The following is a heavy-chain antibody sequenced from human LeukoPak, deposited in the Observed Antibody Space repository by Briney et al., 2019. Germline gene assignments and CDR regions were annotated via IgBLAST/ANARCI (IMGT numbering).Heavy chain of an antibody. J-gene: IGHJ4*02. CDR1: GGSLSNYY. CDR2: VHSTGAT. CDR3: ARGDTSGATYFDY. V-gene: IGHV4-4*07. Sequence: SETLSLTCTVSGGSLSNYYWNWIRQPAGKGLEWIGRVHSTGATHFNPAFASRLTMSEDPSKNQFSLKLRPMTAADTAIYFCARGDTSGATYFDYWGRGTLVTVSS. D-gene: IGHD1-26*01.